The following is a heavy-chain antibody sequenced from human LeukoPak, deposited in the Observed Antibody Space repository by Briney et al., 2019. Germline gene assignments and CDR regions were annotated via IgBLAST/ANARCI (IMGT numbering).Heavy chain of an antibody. Sequence: GASVKVSCKASGGTFSSYAISWVRQAPGQGLEWMGGIIPIFGTANYAQKFQGRVTITRNTSISTAYMELSSLRSEDTAVYYCARGLAALETTGDAFDIWGQGTMVTVSS. CDR2: IIPIFGTA. CDR3: ARGLAALETTGDAFDI. D-gene: IGHD1-1*01. V-gene: IGHV1-69*05. CDR1: GGTFSSYA. J-gene: IGHJ3*02.